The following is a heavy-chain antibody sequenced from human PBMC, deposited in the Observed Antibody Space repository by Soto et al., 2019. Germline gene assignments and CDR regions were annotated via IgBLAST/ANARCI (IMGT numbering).Heavy chain of an antibody. CDR3: ARGYSSSRSDYRMGG. CDR1: GYTFTRYY. D-gene: IGHD6-13*01. Sequence: ASVKVSCKACGYTFTRYYMHWLRQAPGQGLEWMGIINPSGGCASYAQKFQGRVTMTRDTSTSTAYMELSSLRSEDTAGYYCARGYSSSRSDYRMGGWGQGTTVTVSS. V-gene: IGHV1-46*01. CDR2: INPSGGCA. J-gene: IGHJ6*02.